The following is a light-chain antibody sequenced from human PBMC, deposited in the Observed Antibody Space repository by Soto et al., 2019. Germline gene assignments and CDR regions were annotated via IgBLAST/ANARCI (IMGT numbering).Light chain of an antibody. CDR1: RSDIGASNS. CDR2: EAT. CDR3: ISYKTDDTFV. J-gene: IGLJ1*01. Sequence: QSVLTQPASVSGSPGQSITISCAGTRSDIGASNSVSWYQHLPGRSPTLIIYEATNRPSGVSERFSDSKAGDTAPLTISGLQADDESEYFCISYKTDDTFVFGGGTKV. V-gene: IGLV2-14*01.